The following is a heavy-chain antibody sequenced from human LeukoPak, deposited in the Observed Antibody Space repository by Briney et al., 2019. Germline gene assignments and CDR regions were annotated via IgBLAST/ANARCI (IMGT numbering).Heavy chain of an antibody. CDR3: ARGQGGAQYYYYYGMDV. V-gene: IGHV1-2*02. D-gene: IGHD3-10*01. CDR1: GYTFIDYY. J-gene: IGHJ6*02. Sequence: ASVKVSCKTSGYTFIDYYMHWVRQAPGQGLEWVAWINPNSGGTNYAQKFQGRVTMTRDTSISTVYMELSTLRSDDTAVYFCARGQGGAQYYYYYGMDVWGQGTTVTVSS. CDR2: INPNSGGT.